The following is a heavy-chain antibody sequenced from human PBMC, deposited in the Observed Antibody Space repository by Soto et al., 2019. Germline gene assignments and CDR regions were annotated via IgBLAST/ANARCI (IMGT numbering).Heavy chain of an antibody. J-gene: IGHJ6*02. CDR3: ARDRGSGIVVVPAASYGMDV. V-gene: IGHV1-3*01. Sequence: ASVKVSCKASGYTFTSYAMHWVRQAPGQRLEWMGWINAGNCNTKYSQKFQGRVTITRDTSASTAYMELSSLRSEDTAVYYCARDRGSGIVVVPAASYGMDVWGQGTTVTVSS. CDR2: INAGNCNT. CDR1: GYTFTSYA. D-gene: IGHD2-2*01.